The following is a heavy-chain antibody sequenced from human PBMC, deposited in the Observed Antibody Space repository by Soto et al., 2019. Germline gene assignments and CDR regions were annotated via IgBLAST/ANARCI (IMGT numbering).Heavy chain of an antibody. J-gene: IGHJ3*02. Sequence: GASVKVSCKASGGTFSSYAISWVRQAPGQGLEWMGGIIPIFGTANYAQKFQGRVTITADESTSTAYMELSSLRSEDTAVYYCARDRPRMYYDSSGLLGDAFDIWGQGTMVTVSS. CDR1: GGTFSSYA. CDR3: ARDRPRMYYDSSGLLGDAFDI. D-gene: IGHD3-22*01. V-gene: IGHV1-69*13. CDR2: IIPIFGTA.